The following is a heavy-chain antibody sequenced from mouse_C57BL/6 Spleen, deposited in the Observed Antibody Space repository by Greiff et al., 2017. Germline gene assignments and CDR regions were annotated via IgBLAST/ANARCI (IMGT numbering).Heavy chain of an antibody. Sequence: DVMLVESGEGLVKPGGSLKLSCAASGFTFSSYAMSWVRQTPEKRLEWVAYISSGGDYIYYADTVKGRFTISRDNARNTLYLQMSSLKSEDTAMYYCTRDWGLLPVAYWGQGTLVTVSA. CDR2: ISSGGDYI. CDR1: GFTFSSYA. J-gene: IGHJ3*01. CDR3: TRDWGLLPVAY. D-gene: IGHD2-10*01. V-gene: IGHV5-9-1*02.